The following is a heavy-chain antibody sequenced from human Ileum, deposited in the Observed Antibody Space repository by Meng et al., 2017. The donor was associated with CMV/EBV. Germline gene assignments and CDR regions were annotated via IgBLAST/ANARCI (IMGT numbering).Heavy chain of an antibody. CDR3: ATHRDVNDN. CDR2: IKQDGSEK. D-gene: IGHD5-24*01. CDR1: GFTFSSYW. V-gene: IGHV3-7*01. Sequence: GESLKISCAASGFTFSSYWMSWVRQAPGKGLEWVANIKQDGSEKYYVDSVKGRFTISRDNAKNSLYLQMNSLRAEDTAVYYCATHRDVNDNWGQGTLVTVSS. J-gene: IGHJ4*02.